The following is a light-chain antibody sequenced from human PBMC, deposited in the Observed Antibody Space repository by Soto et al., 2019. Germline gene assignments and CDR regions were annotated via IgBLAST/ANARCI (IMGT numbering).Light chain of an antibody. CDR3: AAWDDSLGGLV. V-gene: IGLV1-47*01. CDR1: SPNIGANY. CDR2: RNN. J-gene: IGLJ2*01. Sequence: QPVLAQPTSASGAPGQRVTISCSGSSPNIGANYVYWYQHLPGTAHKLLIYRNNQRPSGVPDRFSGSKSGTSASLAISGLRSEDEADYYCAAWDDSLGGLVFGGGTKLTVL.